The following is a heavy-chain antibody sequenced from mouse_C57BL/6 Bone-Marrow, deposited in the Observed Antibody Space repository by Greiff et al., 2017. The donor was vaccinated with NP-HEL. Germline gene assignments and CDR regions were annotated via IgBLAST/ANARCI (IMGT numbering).Heavy chain of an antibody. CDR3: ASYGSSYRYFDV. CDR1: GYTFTDHT. J-gene: IGHJ1*03. V-gene: IGHV1-78*01. CDR2: IYSRDGST. Sequence: VQRVESDAELVKPGASLKISCKVFGYTFTDHTIHWMKQRPEQGLEWIGHIYSRDGSTKYNGKFKGKATLTADKSSSTAYMQLNSLTSEDSAVYFCASYGSSYRYFDVWGTGTTVTVSS. D-gene: IGHD1-1*01.